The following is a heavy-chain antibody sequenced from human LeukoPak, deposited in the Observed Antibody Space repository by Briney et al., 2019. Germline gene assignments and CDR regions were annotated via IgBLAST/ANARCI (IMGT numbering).Heavy chain of an antibody. Sequence: ASVTVSCTASGYTFTGYYMHWVRQAPGQGLEWMGRINPNSGGTNYAQKFQGRVTMTRDTSISTAYMELSRLRSDDTAVYYCATFDSSGWYRSFDYWGQGTLVTVSS. V-gene: IGHV1-2*06. CDR2: INPNSGGT. D-gene: IGHD6-19*01. CDR3: ATFDSSGWYRSFDY. J-gene: IGHJ4*02. CDR1: GYTFTGYY.